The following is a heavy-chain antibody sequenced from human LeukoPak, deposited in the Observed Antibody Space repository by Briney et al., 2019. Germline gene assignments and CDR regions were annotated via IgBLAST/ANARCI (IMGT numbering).Heavy chain of an antibody. CDR1: GFPFSSYW. D-gene: IGHD5-24*01. CDR3: SRVGYIDEGIDY. V-gene: IGHV3-7*04. J-gene: IGHJ4*02. Sequence: GGSLRLSCSASGFPFSSYWMTWVRQAPGKGLEWVANIKQDGSKKSYVDSVKGRFTISRDNAKNSLYLQMNSLRAEDTAIYYCSRVGYIDEGIDYWGQGTLVTVSS. CDR2: IKQDGSKK.